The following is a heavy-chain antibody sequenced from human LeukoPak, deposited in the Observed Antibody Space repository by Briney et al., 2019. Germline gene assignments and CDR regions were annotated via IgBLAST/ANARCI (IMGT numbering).Heavy chain of an antibody. J-gene: IGHJ4*02. V-gene: IGHV3-30-3*01. CDR1: GFTFSSYA. Sequence: GGSLRLSCAASGFTFSSYAMHWVRQAPGKGLEWVAVISYDGSNKYYADSVKGRFIISRDNSKNTLYLQMNSLRAEDTAVYYCARGDWGGHGYFDYWGQGTLVTVSS. CDR2: ISYDGSNK. CDR3: ARGDWGGHGYFDY. D-gene: IGHD2-21*02.